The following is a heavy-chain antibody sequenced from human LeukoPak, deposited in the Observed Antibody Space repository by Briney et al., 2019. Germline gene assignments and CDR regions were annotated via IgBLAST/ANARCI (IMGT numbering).Heavy chain of an antibody. D-gene: IGHD6-13*01. J-gene: IGHJ4*02. V-gene: IGHV3-23*01. CDR3: AKSGRTGITAADLDY. CDR1: GLTFSSYA. CDR2: ISGSDGST. Sequence: GGSLRLSCAASGLTFSSYAMNWVRQAPAKGLEWVSAISGSDGSTYYTDSVKGRFTISRDNSKNTLYLQMSSLRAEDTAVYYCAKSGRTGITAADLDYWGQGTLVTVSS.